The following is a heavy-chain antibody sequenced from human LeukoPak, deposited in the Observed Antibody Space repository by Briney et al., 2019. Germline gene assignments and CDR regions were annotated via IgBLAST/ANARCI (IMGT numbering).Heavy chain of an antibody. CDR1: GFTFSSYS. CDR2: ISSSSSTI. D-gene: IGHD6-19*01. CDR3: ARTGYSSGWSYFDY. V-gene: IGHV3-48*02. J-gene: IGHJ4*02. Sequence: GRSLRLSCAASGFTFSSYSMNWVRQAPGKGLEWVSYISSSSSTIYYADSVKGRFTISRDNAKNSLYLQMNSLRDEDTAVYYCARTGYSSGWSYFDYWGQGTLVTVSS.